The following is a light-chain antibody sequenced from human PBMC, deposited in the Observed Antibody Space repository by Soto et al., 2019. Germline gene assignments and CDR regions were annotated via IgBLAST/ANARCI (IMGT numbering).Light chain of an antibody. CDR3: QQYYSART. Sequence: DILMTQSQDSLAGSLGERATINCKSSQSVLHSSNNKNYLAGYQQKPGQPPKLLIYWASTRESGVPDRFSGSGSGTDFTLTISSLQAEDVAVYYCQQYYSARTFGQGTKLEIK. CDR2: WAS. J-gene: IGKJ2*02. CDR1: QSVLHSSNNKNY. V-gene: IGKV4-1*01.